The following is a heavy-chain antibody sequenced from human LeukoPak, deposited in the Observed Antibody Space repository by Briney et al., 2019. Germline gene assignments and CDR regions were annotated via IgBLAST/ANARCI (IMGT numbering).Heavy chain of an antibody. CDR3: ASSWAYFDS. CDR1: GFTFSSYG. V-gene: IGHV3-30*03. D-gene: IGHD6-13*01. Sequence: PGGSLRLSCAASGFTFSSYGMHWVRRAPGKGLEWVAVISYDGSNKYYADSVKGRFTISRDNSKNTLYLQMNSLRAEDTAVYYCASSWAYFDSWGQGALVTVSS. J-gene: IGHJ4*02. CDR2: ISYDGSNK.